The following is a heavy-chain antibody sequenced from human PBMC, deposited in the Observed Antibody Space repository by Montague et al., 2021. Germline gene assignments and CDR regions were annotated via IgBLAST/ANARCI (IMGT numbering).Heavy chain of an antibody. V-gene: IGHV2-5*02. J-gene: IGHJ4*02. Sequence: PALVKPTQTLTLTCTFSGFSLSTSGVAVGWVRQPPGKALEWLALIYWDDDKSYSPSLKSRLTITKDTSTDQVVLTVTNMDPVDTATYYRTNRSYYGSGNYYGHFDYWGQGTLVTVSS. CDR1: GFSLSTSGVA. D-gene: IGHD3-10*01. CDR3: TNRSYYGSGNYYGHFDY. CDR2: IYWDDDK.